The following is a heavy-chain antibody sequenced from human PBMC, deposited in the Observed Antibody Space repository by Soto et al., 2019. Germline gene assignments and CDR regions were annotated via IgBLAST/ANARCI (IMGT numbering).Heavy chain of an antibody. CDR2: ISYDGSNK. V-gene: IGHV3-30-3*01. CDR3: AREAGGYRPFDP. D-gene: IGHD5-12*01. CDR1: GFTFSSYA. Sequence: QVQLVESGGGVVQPGRSLRLSCAASGFTFSSYAMHWVRQAPGKGLEWVAVISYDGSNKYYADSVKGRFTISRDNSKNTLYLQMNSLRAEDMAVYYCAREAGGYRPFDPWGQGTLVTVSS. J-gene: IGHJ5*02.